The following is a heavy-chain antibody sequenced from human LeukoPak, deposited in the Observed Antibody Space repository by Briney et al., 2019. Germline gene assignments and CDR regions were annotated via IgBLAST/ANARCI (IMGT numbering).Heavy chain of an antibody. CDR3: ARAPIIGYCSSTSCYTGVYYFDY. J-gene: IGHJ4*02. D-gene: IGHD2-2*02. V-gene: IGHV4-34*01. CDR2: INHSGST. Sequence: PSETLSLTCAVYGGSFSGYYWSWIRQPPGKGLEWIGEINHSGSTNYNPSLKSRVTISVDTSKNQFPLKLSSVTAADTAVYYCARAPIIGYCSSTSCYTGVYYFDYWGQGTLVTVSS. CDR1: GGSFSGYY.